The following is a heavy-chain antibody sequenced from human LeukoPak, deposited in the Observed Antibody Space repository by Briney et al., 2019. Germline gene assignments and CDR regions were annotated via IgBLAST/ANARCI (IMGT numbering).Heavy chain of an antibody. D-gene: IGHD6-19*01. CDR1: GFILSNHG. CDR2: VTSRGGT. Sequence: GSLKLFCATSGFILSNHGMSWVRQAPGERLEWGSTVTSRGGTDYTDSVKGRFIISRDNSKNTLLLQMNSLRAEDTAVYYCATTRPYGTTWAGAFEDWGQGTPVTVSS. CDR3: ATTRPYGTTWAGAFED. V-gene: IGHV3-23*01. J-gene: IGHJ4*01.